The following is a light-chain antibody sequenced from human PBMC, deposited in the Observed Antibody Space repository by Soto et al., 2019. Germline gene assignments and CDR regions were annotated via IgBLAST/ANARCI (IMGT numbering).Light chain of an antibody. CDR3: QQRSNWPPEIT. J-gene: IGKJ5*01. Sequence: EIVLTQSPATLSLSPWERATLSCRASQSVSIYLAWYRQKPGQAPRLLIYDASNRATGIPARFSGSGSGTDFTLTISSLEPEDFAVYYCQQRSNWPPEITFGQGTRLEIK. V-gene: IGKV3-11*01. CDR1: QSVSIY. CDR2: DAS.